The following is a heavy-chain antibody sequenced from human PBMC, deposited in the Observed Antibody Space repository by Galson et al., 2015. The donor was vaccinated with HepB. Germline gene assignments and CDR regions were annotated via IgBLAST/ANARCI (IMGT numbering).Heavy chain of an antibody. V-gene: IGHV1-18*01. CDR1: GYIFRTYG. CDR2: INPYNGNT. J-gene: IGHJ4*02. CDR3: ARSRLVYGSGTYYCFDY. Sequence: SVKVSCKASGYIFRTYGISWVRQAPGQGLEWMGWINPYNGNTDNAQGLQGRVTMTTDTSTNTVYMELRSLRSDDTAVYYCARSRLVYGSGTYYCFDYWGQGTLVTVS. D-gene: IGHD3-10*01.